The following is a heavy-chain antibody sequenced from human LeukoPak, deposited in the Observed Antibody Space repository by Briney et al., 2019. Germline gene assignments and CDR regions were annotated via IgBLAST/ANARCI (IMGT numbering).Heavy chain of an antibody. D-gene: IGHD6-13*01. CDR2: IYHSGST. V-gene: IGHV4-30-2*01. J-gene: IGHJ6*02. Sequence: WVRQMPGKGLEWIGYIYHSGSTYYNPSLKSRVTISVDRSKNQFSLKLSSVTAADTAVYYCARGGAAGLYGMDVWGQGTTVTVSS. CDR3: ARGGAAGLYGMDV.